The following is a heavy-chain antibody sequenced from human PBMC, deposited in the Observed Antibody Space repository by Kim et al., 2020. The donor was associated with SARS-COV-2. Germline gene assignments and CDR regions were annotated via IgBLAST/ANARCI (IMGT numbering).Heavy chain of an antibody. Sequence: GGSLRLSCAASGFTFSNAWMNWVRQAPGKGLEWVGRIKSNTDGGTTDYAAPVKGRFTISRDDSKKTLYLQMNSLKTEDTAVYYCTTPTIWGQGTLVTVSS. V-gene: IGHV3-15*01. D-gene: IGHD1-26*01. CDR1: GFTFSNAW. J-gene: IGHJ4*02. CDR2: IKSNTDGGTT. CDR3: TTPTI.